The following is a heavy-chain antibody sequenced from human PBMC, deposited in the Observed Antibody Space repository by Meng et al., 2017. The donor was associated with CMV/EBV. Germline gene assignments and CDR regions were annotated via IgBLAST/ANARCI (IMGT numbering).Heavy chain of an antibody. V-gene: IGHV4-34*01. D-gene: IGHD3-10*01. CDR1: GGSFSGYY. J-gene: IGHJ6*02. Sequence: GSLRLSCAVYGGSFSGYYWSWIRQPPGKGLEWIGEINHSGSTNYNPSLESRVTISVDTSKNQFSLKLSSVTAADTAVYYCARGPRSRWWSGSYGCRGMDVWGQGTTVTVSS. CDR2: INHSGST. CDR3: ARGPRSRWWSGSYGCRGMDV.